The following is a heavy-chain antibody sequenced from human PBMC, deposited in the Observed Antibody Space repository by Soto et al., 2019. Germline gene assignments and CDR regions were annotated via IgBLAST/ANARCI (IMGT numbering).Heavy chain of an antibody. V-gene: IGHV1-3*01. Sequence: ASVKVSCKASGYTFTTYVVHWVRQAPGQRLEWMGWINAGNGNTKYSQKFQGRVTITRETSAGTAYMELSSLRSEDTAVYYCARDLVILTGPEYYFDNWGQGTLVTVSS. J-gene: IGHJ4*02. D-gene: IGHD3-9*01. CDR1: GYTFTTYV. CDR3: ARDLVILTGPEYYFDN. CDR2: INAGNGNT.